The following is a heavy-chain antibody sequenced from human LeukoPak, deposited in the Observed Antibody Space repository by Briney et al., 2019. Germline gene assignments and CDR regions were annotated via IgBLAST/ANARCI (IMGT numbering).Heavy chain of an antibody. Sequence: GGSLRLSCEASGFTFGTYGMTWVRQAPGKGLEWVSGITGSSTWTYYADSVRGRFTISRDNSKNTLHLQMNNLTADDTAIYYCARELVSLGTGYFDLWGRGTLVTVS. V-gene: IGHV3-23*01. CDR1: GFTFGTYG. D-gene: IGHD7-27*01. J-gene: IGHJ2*01. CDR2: ITGSSTWT. CDR3: ARELVSLGTGYFDL.